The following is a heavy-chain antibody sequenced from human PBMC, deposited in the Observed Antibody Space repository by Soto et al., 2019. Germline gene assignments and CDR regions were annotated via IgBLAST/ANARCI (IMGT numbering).Heavy chain of an antibody. D-gene: IGHD3-22*01. Sequence: GGSLRLSCAASGFTFSSYSMNWVRQAPGKGLEWVSSISSSSSYIYYADSVKGRFTISRDNAKNSLYLQMNSLRAEDTAVYYCARGYDSSGYRPYYGMDVWGQGTTVTVSS. CDR2: ISSSSSYI. J-gene: IGHJ6*02. CDR1: GFTFSSYS. V-gene: IGHV3-21*01. CDR3: ARGYDSSGYRPYYGMDV.